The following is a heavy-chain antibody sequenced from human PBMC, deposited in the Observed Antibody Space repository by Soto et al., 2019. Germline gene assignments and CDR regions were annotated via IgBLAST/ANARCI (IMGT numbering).Heavy chain of an antibody. CDR2: ISYDGSNK. CDR1: GFTFSSYS. V-gene: IGHV3-30-3*01. D-gene: IGHD6-13*01. CDR3: GRVNSSSWRSYNYNGMDV. J-gene: IGHJ6*02. Sequence: QVQLVESGGGVVQPGGSLRLSCAASGFTFSSYSMHWVRQAPGKGLEWVAGISYDGSNKYYADSVRGRFTISRDNPKNTLYLQINGLRAEDTAVYYCGRVNSSSWRSYNYNGMDVWGQGTMVTVSS.